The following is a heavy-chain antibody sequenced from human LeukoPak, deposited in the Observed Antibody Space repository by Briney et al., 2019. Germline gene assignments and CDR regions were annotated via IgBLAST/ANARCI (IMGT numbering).Heavy chain of an antibody. D-gene: IGHD2-21*01. CDR3: ARGLAYCGGDCYFDAFDI. Sequence: ASQTLSLTCTVSGGSISSGGYYWSWIRQPPGKGLEWIGYIYHSGSTYYNPSLKSRVTISVDRSKNQFSLKLSSVTAADTAVYYCARGLAYCGGDCYFDAFDIWGQGTMVTVSS. J-gene: IGHJ3*02. CDR1: GGSISSGGYY. V-gene: IGHV4-30-2*01. CDR2: IYHSGST.